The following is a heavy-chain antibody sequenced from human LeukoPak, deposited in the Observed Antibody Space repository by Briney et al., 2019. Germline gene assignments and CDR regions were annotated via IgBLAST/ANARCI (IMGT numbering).Heavy chain of an antibody. J-gene: IGHJ4*02. Sequence: SETLSLTCAVYGGSFSGYYWSWIRQPPGKGLEWIGEINHSGSTNYNPSLKSRVTISVDTSKYQFSLKLSSVTAADTAVYYCARGNGTHYFDYWGQGTLVTVSS. CDR3: ARGNGTHYFDY. V-gene: IGHV4-34*01. CDR2: INHSGST. CDR1: GGSFSGYY.